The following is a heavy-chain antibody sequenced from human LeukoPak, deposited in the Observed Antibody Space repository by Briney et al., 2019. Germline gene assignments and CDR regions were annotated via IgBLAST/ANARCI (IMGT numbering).Heavy chain of an antibody. CDR3: ARDYGDYVGLDAFDI. J-gene: IGHJ3*02. Sequence: GGSLRLSCAASGFTFSSYWMHWVRQAPGKGLVWVSRINSDGSSTSYADSVKGRFTISRDNAKNTLYLQMNSLRAEDTAVYYCARDYGDYVGLDAFDIWGQGTMVTVSS. CDR1: GFTFSSYW. CDR2: INSDGSST. D-gene: IGHD4-17*01. V-gene: IGHV3-74*01.